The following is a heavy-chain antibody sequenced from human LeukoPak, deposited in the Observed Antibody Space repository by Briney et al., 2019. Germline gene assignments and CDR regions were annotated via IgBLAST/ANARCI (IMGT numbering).Heavy chain of an antibody. V-gene: IGHV3-9*03. CDR2: ISWNSGSI. Sequence: GRSLRLSCAASGFTFDDYAMHWVRQAPGKGLEWVSGISWNSGSIGYADSVKGRFTISRDNAKNSLHLQMNSLRAEDMALYYCAKDEGRYSYGFLDAFDIWGQGTMVTVSS. CDR3: AKDEGRYSYGFLDAFDI. D-gene: IGHD5-18*01. CDR1: GFTFDDYA. J-gene: IGHJ3*02.